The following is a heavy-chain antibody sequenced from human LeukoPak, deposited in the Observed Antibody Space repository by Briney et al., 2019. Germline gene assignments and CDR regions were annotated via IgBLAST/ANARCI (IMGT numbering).Heavy chain of an antibody. V-gene: IGHV3-66*01. CDR2: TYSGGTT. D-gene: IGHD3-10*01. J-gene: IGHJ4*02. CDR1: GFSISSSY. CDR3: VKDSSSGSYFDY. Sequence: PGGSLRLSCAASGFSISSSYMSWVRQAPGKGLEWVSVTYSGGTTYYADSVKGRFTISRDNSRNTLHLQMSSLRVEDTAVYYCVKDSSSGSYFDYWGQGTLVTVSS.